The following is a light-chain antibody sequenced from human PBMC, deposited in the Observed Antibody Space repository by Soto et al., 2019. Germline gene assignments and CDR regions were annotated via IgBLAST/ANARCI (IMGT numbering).Light chain of an antibody. J-gene: IGLJ3*02. V-gene: IGLV1-40*01. CDR2: GES. CDR1: SSNIGAGHD. Sequence: QSVLTQPPSVSGAPGQRVTISCTGSSSNIGAGHDVHWFQQLPGTAPKLLIYGESNRPSGVPDRFSGSKSGTSASLAITGLQAEDEADYYCQSYDRSLSGLVFGGGTKVTVL. CDR3: QSYDRSLSGLV.